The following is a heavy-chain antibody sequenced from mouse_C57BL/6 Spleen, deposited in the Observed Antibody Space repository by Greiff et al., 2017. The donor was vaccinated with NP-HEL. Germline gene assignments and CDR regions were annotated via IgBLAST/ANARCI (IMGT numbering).Heavy chain of an antibody. CDR1: GFTFSSYG. CDR3: ARHEGYGDHRYFDV. D-gene: IGHD2-13*01. V-gene: IGHV5-6*02. J-gene: IGHJ1*03. CDR2: ISSGGSYT. Sequence: DVKLVESGGDLVKPGGSLKLSCAASGFTFSSYGMSWVRQTPDKRLEWVATISSGGSYTYYTDRVKGRVNISGDNAKNTLYLPMSSLTSEDTAMYYSARHEGYGDHRYFDVWGTGITVTVAS.